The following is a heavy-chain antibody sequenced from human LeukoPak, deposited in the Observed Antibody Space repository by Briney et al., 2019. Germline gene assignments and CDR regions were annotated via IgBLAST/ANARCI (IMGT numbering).Heavy chain of an antibody. D-gene: IGHD5-18*01. Sequence: AXXFTXXXXAMHXVRXAPGXXXXXVSXISWNSGSMDYADSVKGRFTISRDNAKNSLYLQMNSLRAEDTAVYYCARDGGQLWYKLIDYWGQGTLVTVSS. V-gene: IGHV3-9*01. J-gene: IGHJ4*02. CDR2: ISWNSGSM. CDR1: XFTXXXXA. CDR3: ARDGGQLWYKLIDY.